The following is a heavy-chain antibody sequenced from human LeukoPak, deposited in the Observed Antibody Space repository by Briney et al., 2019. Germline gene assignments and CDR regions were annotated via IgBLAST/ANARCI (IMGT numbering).Heavy chain of an antibody. CDR2: INHSGST. J-gene: IGHJ1*01. CDR3: ARGGYGGNYLYFQH. D-gene: IGHD4-23*01. CDR1: GGSFSGYY. V-gene: IGHV4-34*01. Sequence: PSETLSLTCAVYGGSFSGYYWSWIRQPPGKGLEWIGEINHSGSTNYNPSLKSRVTISVDTSKNQFSLKLSSVTAADTAVYYYARGGYGGNYLYFQHWGQGTLVTVSS.